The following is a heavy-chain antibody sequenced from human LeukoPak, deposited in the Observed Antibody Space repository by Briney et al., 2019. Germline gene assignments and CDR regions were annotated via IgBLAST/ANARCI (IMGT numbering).Heavy chain of an antibody. Sequence: GGSLRLSCAASGFTFSSYAMHWVRQAPGKGLEWVAVISYDGSNKYYADSVKGRFTISRDNSKNTLYLQMNSLRAEDTAVYYCARGTWMVPDYWGQGTLVTVSS. CDR3: ARGTWMVPDY. CDR1: GFTFSSYA. CDR2: ISYDGSNK. D-gene: IGHD6-19*01. J-gene: IGHJ4*02. V-gene: IGHV3-30*04.